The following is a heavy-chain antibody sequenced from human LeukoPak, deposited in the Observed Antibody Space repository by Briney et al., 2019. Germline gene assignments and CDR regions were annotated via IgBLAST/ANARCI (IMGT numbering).Heavy chain of an antibody. CDR1: GFTFSSYS. D-gene: IGHD1-26*01. Sequence: PGGSLRLSCAASGFTFSSYSMNWVRQAPGKGLEWVSSISSSSSYIYYADSVKGRFTISRDNAKNSLYLQMNSLRAEDTAVYYCARGREVGAAPEYYFDYWGQGTLVTVSS. CDR3: ARGREVGAAPEYYFDY. CDR2: ISSSSSYI. J-gene: IGHJ4*02. V-gene: IGHV3-21*01.